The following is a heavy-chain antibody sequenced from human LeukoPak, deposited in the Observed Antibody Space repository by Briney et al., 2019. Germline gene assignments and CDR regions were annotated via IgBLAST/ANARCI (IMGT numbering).Heavy chain of an antibody. D-gene: IGHD3-10*01. CDR2: MNPNSGNT. J-gene: IGHJ4*02. Sequence: ASVKVSCKASGYTFTSYDINWVRQATGQGLEWMGWMNPNSGNTGYAQKFQGRVTMTRNTSISTAYMELSSLRSEDTAVYYCARGDALLWFGELFPTTFDYWGQGTLVTVSS. CDR3: ARGDALLWFGELFPTTFDY. V-gene: IGHV1-8*01. CDR1: GYTFTSYD.